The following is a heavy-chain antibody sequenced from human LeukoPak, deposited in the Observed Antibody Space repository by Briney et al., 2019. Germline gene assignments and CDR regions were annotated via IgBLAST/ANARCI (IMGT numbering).Heavy chain of an antibody. J-gene: IGHJ4*02. CDR1: GFTFSSYG. Sequence: GGSLRLSCAASGFTFSSYGMHWVRQAPGKGLEWVAFIRYDGSNKYYADSVKGRFTISRDNSKNTLYLQMNSLRAEDTAVYYCAKGPDGGMVITIFGATGGYFDYWGQGTLVTVSS. V-gene: IGHV3-30*02. CDR3: AKGPDGGMVITIFGATGGYFDY. D-gene: IGHD3-3*01. CDR2: IRYDGSNK.